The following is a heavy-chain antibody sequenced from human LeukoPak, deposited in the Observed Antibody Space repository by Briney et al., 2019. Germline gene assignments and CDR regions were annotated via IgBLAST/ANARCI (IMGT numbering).Heavy chain of an antibody. CDR1: GFTFSNYW. Sequence: GGSLRLSCAASGFTFSNYWMHWVRQAPGKGLVWVSRINSDGINTSYADSVKGRFTISRDNAKNTLNLQMNSLRAEDTAVYYCARSYSLWFGELSGADYWGQGTLVTVSP. CDR3: ARSYSLWFGELSGADY. J-gene: IGHJ4*02. V-gene: IGHV3-74*01. D-gene: IGHD3-10*01. CDR2: INSDGINT.